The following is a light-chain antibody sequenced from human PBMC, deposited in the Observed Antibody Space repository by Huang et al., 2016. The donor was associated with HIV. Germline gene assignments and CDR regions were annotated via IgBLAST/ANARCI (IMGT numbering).Light chain of an antibody. Sequence: EVVMTQAPVTLSVSQGERATLSCRASQTLTNTLVWYQQRPGQPPRVLFYGDFSRASGFPARSSASGSGTEFTLTISNLQSEDFAVYYCQQYSDWPRTFGQGTKVEIK. J-gene: IGKJ1*01. V-gene: IGKV3-15*01. CDR2: GDF. CDR1: QTLTNT. CDR3: QQYSDWPRT.